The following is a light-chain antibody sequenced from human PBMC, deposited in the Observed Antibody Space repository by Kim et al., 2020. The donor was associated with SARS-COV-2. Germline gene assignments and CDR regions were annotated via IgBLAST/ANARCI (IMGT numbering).Light chain of an antibody. CDR3: QQYGDSLFT. J-gene: IGKJ3*01. CDR2: AAS. Sequence: EIVLTQSPGTLSLSPGERATLSCRASQTLSTGYLAWYQHKPGQAPRLLIYAASSRATGIPDRFSGSASGTDFTLTINRLEPEDFAVYYCQQYGDSLFTFGPGTKVDIK. CDR1: QTLSTGY. V-gene: IGKV3-20*01.